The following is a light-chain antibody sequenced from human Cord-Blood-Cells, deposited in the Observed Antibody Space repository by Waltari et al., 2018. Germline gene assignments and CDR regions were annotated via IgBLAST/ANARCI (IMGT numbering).Light chain of an antibody. Sequence: DIQLTQSPPSLSVSVGDRVTITCRASQSISSYLNRYQQKPGKAPKLLIYAASNLQSGVPSRFSGSGSGTDFTLTISSLQPEDFATYYCQQSYSTPFTFGPGTKVDIK. CDR2: AAS. J-gene: IGKJ3*01. CDR1: QSISSY. CDR3: QQSYSTPFT. V-gene: IGKV1-39*01.